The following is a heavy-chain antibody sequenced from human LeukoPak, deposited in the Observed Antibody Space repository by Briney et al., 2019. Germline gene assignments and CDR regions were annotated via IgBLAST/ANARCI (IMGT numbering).Heavy chain of an antibody. CDR3: ARSQWELLGY. D-gene: IGHD1-26*01. J-gene: IGHJ4*02. CDR2: IYYTGST. Sequence: TSETLSLTCTVSGGSIGSYYWNWIRQPPGKGLEWIGYIYYTGSTNYNPSLKSRVTISVDTSKNQFSLKLSSVTAADTAVYYCARSQWELLGYWGQGTLVTVSS. CDR1: GGSIGSYY. V-gene: IGHV4-59*01.